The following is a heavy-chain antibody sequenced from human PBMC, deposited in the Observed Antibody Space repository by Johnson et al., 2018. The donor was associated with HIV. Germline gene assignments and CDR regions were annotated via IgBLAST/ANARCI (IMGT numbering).Heavy chain of an antibody. V-gene: IGHV3-30-3*01. D-gene: IGHD4/OR15-4a*01. J-gene: IGHJ3*02. Sequence: QVQLVESGGGVVRPGGSLRLSCAASGFTFSNYAMYWVRQAPGKVLEWVAAISYDGSNKYYADSVKGRFTISRDNAKNSLFLQMNSLRAEDTGVYYCARGGASDAFDIWGQGTMVTVSS. CDR3: ARGGASDAFDI. CDR2: ISYDGSNK. CDR1: GFTFSNYA.